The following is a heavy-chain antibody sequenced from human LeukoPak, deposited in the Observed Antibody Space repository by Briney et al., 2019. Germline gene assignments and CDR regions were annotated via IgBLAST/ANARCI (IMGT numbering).Heavy chain of an antibody. CDR2: ICYDGSNK. CDR1: GFTFSSYG. J-gene: IGHJ3*02. D-gene: IGHD3-22*01. V-gene: IGHV3-33*01. Sequence: PGGSLRLSCAPSGFTFSSYGMHWVRQAPGKGLEWVAVICYDGSNKYYADSVKGRFTISRDNSKNTLYLQMNSLRAEDTAVYYCAREIYDSSGYYRAYPMTFNIWGQGTMVTVSS. CDR3: AREIYDSSGYYRAYPMTFNI.